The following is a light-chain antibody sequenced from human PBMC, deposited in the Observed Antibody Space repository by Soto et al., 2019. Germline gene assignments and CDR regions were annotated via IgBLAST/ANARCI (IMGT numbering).Light chain of an antibody. V-gene: IGKV2-28*01. CDR2: LGS. Sequence: DIVMTQSPLSLPVTPGEPASISCRSSQSLLHSNGYNSLDWYLQKPGQSPQFLIYLGSNRASGVTDRFSGNGSGTDFTLEISRVEAEYVGVYYCMQALHTGTFGGGTKVEIK. CDR1: QSLLHSNGYNS. CDR3: MQALHTGT. J-gene: IGKJ4*01.